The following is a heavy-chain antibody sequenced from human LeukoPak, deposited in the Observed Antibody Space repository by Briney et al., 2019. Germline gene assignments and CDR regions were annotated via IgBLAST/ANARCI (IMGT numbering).Heavy chain of an antibody. D-gene: IGHD2-21*02. CDR1: GGSISSSSYY. CDR2: IYYSGNT. CDR3: ARDIRGVVTDIFDI. V-gene: IGHV4-39*07. Sequence: SETPSLTCSVSGGSISSSSYYWGWIRQPPGKGLEWIGSIYYSGNTYYNPSLKSRVTISVDTSKNQFSLKLSSVTAADTAVYYCARDIRGVVTDIFDIWGQGTMVTVSS. J-gene: IGHJ3*02.